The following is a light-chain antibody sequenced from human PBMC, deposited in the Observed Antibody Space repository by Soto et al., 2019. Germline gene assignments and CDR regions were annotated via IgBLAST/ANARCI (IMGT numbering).Light chain of an antibody. V-gene: IGLV2-23*02. CDR2: EVS. J-gene: IGLJ2*01. Sequence: QSALTQPASVSGSPGQSITISCTGTSSDVGSYNLVSWYQQHPGKAPKLMIYEVSKRPSGVSNRFSGSKSGNTASLTISGLQAEDEADYYCCSYAGSSTLVFGGETQLT. CDR1: SSDVGSYNL. CDR3: CSYAGSSTLV.